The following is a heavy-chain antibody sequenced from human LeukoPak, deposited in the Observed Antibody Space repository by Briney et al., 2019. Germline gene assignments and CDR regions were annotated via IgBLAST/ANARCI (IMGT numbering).Heavy chain of an antibody. CDR2: MYYSGST. CDR1: GGSISNYY. V-gene: IGHV4-59*08. CDR3: ARSPCTSASCPRRNVFDV. D-gene: IGHD2-2*01. J-gene: IGHJ3*01. Sequence: SETLSLTCTVSGGSISNYYWSWIRQPPGKGLEWIGYMYYSGSTNYNPSPESRVTISGDTSKNQFSLKLISVTAADTAVYYCARSPCTSASCPRRNVFDVWGQGTMVTVSS.